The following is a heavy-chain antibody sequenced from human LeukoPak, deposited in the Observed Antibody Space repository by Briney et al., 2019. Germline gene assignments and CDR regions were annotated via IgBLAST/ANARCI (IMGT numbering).Heavy chain of an antibody. V-gene: IGHV3-53*04. CDR3: ARGRGTANDPCDI. CDR1: GFPVSSDY. Sequence: GGSLRLSCAASGFPVSSDYMSWVRQAPGKGLEWVSVIYSSSITSYADSVKGRFTISRHNSKNTLYLQMNSLRADDTAVYYCARGRGTANDPCDIWGQGTMVTVSS. J-gene: IGHJ3*02. D-gene: IGHD1/OR15-1a*01. CDR2: IYSSSIT.